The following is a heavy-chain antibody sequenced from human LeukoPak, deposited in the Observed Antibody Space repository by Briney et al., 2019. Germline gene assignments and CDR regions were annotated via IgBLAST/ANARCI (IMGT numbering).Heavy chain of an antibody. V-gene: IGHV5-51*01. D-gene: IGHD1-1*01. Sequence: GESLKISCKGSGYRFTSYWIAWVRQMPGKGLEWMGIIYPGDSDTRCSPSFQGQVTISADRSISTAYLQWSSLKASDTAMYYCARPDNLPNAFDIWGQGTMVTVSS. J-gene: IGHJ3*02. CDR1: GYRFTSYW. CDR3: ARPDNLPNAFDI. CDR2: IYPGDSDT.